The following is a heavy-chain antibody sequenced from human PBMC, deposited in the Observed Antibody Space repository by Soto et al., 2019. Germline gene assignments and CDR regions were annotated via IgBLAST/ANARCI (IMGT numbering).Heavy chain of an antibody. Sequence: QVQLVQSGAEVKKPGSSVKVSCKASGGTISSYAINWVRQAPGQGLEWMGAIIPFFDAPKFAQKFQGRVTITADKSTNTAYMELSSLRSEDTAIYYCARGLPADYWGQGTLVTVSS. V-gene: IGHV1-69*06. J-gene: IGHJ4*02. CDR2: IIPFFDAP. CDR1: GGTISSYA. D-gene: IGHD2-2*01. CDR3: ARGLPADY.